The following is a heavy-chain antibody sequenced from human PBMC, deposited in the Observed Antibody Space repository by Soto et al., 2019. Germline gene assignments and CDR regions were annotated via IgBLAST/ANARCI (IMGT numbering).Heavy chain of an antibody. J-gene: IGHJ4*02. CDR2: IKSKTDGGTA. CDR3: TTGIYYDILTGYHNVAY. CDR1: GFNLSHPW. D-gene: IGHD3-9*01. Sequence: PGGALKLSCVASGFNLSHPWMTWVRQAAGKGLEWVGRIKSKTDGGTADYAAPVKGRATISRDDSKNTVYLQMNSLKTEDTAVYYCTTGIYYDILTGYHNVAYWGQGALVTASS. V-gene: IGHV3-15*01.